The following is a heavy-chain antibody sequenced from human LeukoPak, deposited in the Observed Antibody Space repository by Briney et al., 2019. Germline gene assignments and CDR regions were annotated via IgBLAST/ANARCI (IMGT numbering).Heavy chain of an antibody. V-gene: IGHV3-64*01. Sequence: GGSLRLSCKASGFTFNNYALHWVRQAPGEGLEYVSAISTYGGSTYYGNSVGGRFTISRDNSKNTLYLQMVSLRVADKAVYYCARAVWWASSGPIDYWGQGTLVSVSS. J-gene: IGHJ4*02. CDR1: GFTFNNYA. CDR2: ISTYGGST. D-gene: IGHD3-22*01. CDR3: ARAVWWASSGPIDY.